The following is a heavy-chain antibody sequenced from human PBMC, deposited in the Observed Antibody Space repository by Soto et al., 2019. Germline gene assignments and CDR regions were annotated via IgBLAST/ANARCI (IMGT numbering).Heavy chain of an antibody. CDR2: INHSGST. J-gene: IGHJ4*02. CDR3: ARSMSSVAALDY. CDR1: GGSFSGYY. V-gene: IGHV4-34*01. D-gene: IGHD6-19*01. Sequence: SETLSLTCAVYGGSFSGYYWSWIRQPPGKGLEWIGEINHSGSTNYNPSLKSRVTISVDTSKNQFSLKLSSVTAADTAVYYCARSMSSVAALDYWGQGTLVTVSS.